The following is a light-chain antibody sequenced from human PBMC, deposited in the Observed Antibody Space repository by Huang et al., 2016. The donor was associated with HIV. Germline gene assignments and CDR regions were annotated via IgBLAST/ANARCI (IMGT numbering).Light chain of an antibody. Sequence: EIVMTQSPATLSVSPGERAALSCRASQSISSNLAWYQQKPGQAPRLLIYSVSTRATGIPARFSGSGSGTEFTLTIRSLQSEDFAVYYCQQYNNWPPWTFGQGTKVEIK. CDR1: QSISSN. CDR2: SVS. CDR3: QQYNNWPPWT. J-gene: IGKJ1*01. V-gene: IGKV3-15*01.